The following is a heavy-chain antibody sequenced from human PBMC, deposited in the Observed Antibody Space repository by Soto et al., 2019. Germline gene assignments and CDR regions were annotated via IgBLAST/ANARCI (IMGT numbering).Heavy chain of an antibody. CDR3: ASVRRGGYDSLRYYYGMDV. V-gene: IGHV4-39*01. D-gene: IGHD5-12*01. CDR2: IYYSGST. Sequence: SETPSPTCPVSGGSLSSSSYYWGWVRPPPGKGLEWIGSIYYSGSTYYNPSLKSRVTISVDTSKNQFSLKLSSVTAADTAVYYCASVRRGGYDSLRYYYGMDVWGQGTTVTVSS. J-gene: IGHJ6*02. CDR1: GGSLSSSSYY.